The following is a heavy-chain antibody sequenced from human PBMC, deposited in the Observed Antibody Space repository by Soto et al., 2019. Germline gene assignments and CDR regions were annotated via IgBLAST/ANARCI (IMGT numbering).Heavy chain of an antibody. D-gene: IGHD3-22*01. CDR1: GYTFTSYG. J-gene: IGHJ4*02. CDR3: AHRSFYDWSGYYSPHYSGD. V-gene: IGHV1-18*01. Sequence: ASVKFACDASGYTFTSYGISWVRQAPGQGLEWMGWISAYNGNTNYAQKLQGRVTMTTDTSTSTAYMELRSLRSDDTAGYDCAHRSFYDWSGYYSPHYSGDWGQ. CDR2: ISAYNGNT.